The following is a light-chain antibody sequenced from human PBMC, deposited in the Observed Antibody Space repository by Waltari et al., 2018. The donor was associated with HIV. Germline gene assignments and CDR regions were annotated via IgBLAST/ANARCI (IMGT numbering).Light chain of an antibody. CDR1: QSLVYTDGNTY. J-gene: IGKJ1*01. V-gene: IGKV2-30*01. CDR2: KLS. CDR3: MQGALWPWT. Sequence: DVVMTQTPRSLPGTLGQPASISCRASQSLVYTDGNTYLTWFPPRPVQSPSRLIYKLSHLDSWVPASFSGSWSGPDFTLKFSRVDAEDVGFYYCMQGALWPWTFGQGTKVEIK.